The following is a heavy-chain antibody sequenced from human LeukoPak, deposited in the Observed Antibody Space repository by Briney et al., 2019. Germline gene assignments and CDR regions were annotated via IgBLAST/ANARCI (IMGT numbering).Heavy chain of an antibody. V-gene: IGHV3-30*02. D-gene: IGHD3-10*01. CDR2: IRYDGSNK. CDR3: AKAAYYYGSGSYYKGDAFDI. J-gene: IGHJ3*02. CDR1: GFTFSSYG. Sequence: GGSLRLSCAASGFTFSSYGMHWVRQAPGKGLEWVAFIRYDGSNKYYADSVKGRFTISRDNSKNTLYLQMNSLRAEDTAVYYCAKAAYYYGSGSYYKGDAFDIWGQGTMVTVSS.